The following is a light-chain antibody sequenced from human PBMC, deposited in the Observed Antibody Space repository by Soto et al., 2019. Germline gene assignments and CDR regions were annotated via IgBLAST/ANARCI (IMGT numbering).Light chain of an antibody. J-gene: IGKJ4*01. V-gene: IGKV3-20*01. CDR3: QQYGSSPT. Sequence: EIVLTQSPGTLSLSPVERATLSCMASQSVSSHYLAWYQQKPGQAPRLLIYGASTRATGIPDRFSGSGSGTDFTLTITRLEPEDFAVYSCQQYGSSPTFGGGTKVDIK. CDR1: QSVSSHY. CDR2: GAS.